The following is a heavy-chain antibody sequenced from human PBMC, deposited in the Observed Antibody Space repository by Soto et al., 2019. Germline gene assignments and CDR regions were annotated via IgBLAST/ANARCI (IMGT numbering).Heavy chain of an antibody. J-gene: IGHJ5*02. CDR1: GGSFSGYY. CDR3: ARDGFCTSTTCRVGNWFDP. Sequence: QVQLQQWGAGLLKPSETLSLTCVVYGGSFSGYYWSWIRQSPGKGLEWIGGIHHRGSTNYNPSLERRVTISLDTSTDQFSLELPSVTAADTAMYYCARDGFCTSTTCRVGNWFDPWGQGTLVTVSS. D-gene: IGHD2-2*01. CDR2: IHHRGST. V-gene: IGHV4-34*01.